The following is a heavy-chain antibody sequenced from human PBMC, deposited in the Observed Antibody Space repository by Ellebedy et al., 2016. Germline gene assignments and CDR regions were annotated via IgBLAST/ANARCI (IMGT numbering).Heavy chain of an antibody. CDR2: IYYSGST. Sequence: SETLSLTXTVSGGSISSGGYYWSWIRQHPGKGLEWIGYIYYSGSTYYNPSLKSRVTISVDTSKNQFSLKLSSVTAADTAVYYCARGLRFPGVLHYYYMDVWGKGTTVTVSS. CDR1: GGSISSGGYY. V-gene: IGHV4-31*03. CDR3: ARGLRFPGVLHYYYMDV. J-gene: IGHJ6*03. D-gene: IGHD3-3*01.